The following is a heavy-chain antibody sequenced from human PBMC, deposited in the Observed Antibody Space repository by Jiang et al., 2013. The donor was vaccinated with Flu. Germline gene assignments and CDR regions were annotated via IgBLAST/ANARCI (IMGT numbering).Heavy chain of an antibody. D-gene: IGHD6-6*01. J-gene: IGHJ4*02. CDR2: ISGSGGST. CDR3: AKYPHTYSEYSSSPKGGY. CDR1: GFTFSSYA. Sequence: ASGFTFSSYAMSWVRQAPGKGLEWVSAISGSGGSTYYADSVKGRFTISRDNSKNTLYLQMNSLRAEDTAVYYCAKYPHTYSEYSSSPKGGYWGQGTLVTVSS. V-gene: IGHV3-23*01.